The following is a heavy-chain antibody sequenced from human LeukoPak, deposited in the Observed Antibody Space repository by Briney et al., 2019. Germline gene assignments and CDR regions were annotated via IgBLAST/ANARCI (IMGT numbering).Heavy chain of an antibody. CDR3: ARVSYGSGSQEQHYFDY. CDR2: IRGSSDVI. J-gene: IGHJ4*02. V-gene: IGHV3-48*02. Sequence: GGSLRLSCAASGFTFSTYSMNWVRQAPGKGLEWVSYIRGSSDVIYYADSVKGRFTISRDNAKNSLFLRMNSLRDEDTAVYYCARVSYGSGSQEQHYFDYWGQGTLVTVSS. CDR1: GFTFSTYS. D-gene: IGHD3-10*01.